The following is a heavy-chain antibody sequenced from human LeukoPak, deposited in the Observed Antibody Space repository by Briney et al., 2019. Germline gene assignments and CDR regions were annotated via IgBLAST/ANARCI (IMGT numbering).Heavy chain of an antibody. CDR1: AFTFSRSA. J-gene: IGHJ4*01. D-gene: IGHD4-17*01. V-gene: IGHV3-23*01. Sequence: PGGSPRLSCAASAFTFSRSAMSWVRQAPGKGLEWVSVISGGGGITNYADSVKGRFTISRDNSNNTLSLQMNSLRVEDTAVYYCAKGGSTVTTEDVVDYWGHGTLVTVSS. CDR3: AKGGSTVTTEDVVDY. CDR2: ISGGGGIT.